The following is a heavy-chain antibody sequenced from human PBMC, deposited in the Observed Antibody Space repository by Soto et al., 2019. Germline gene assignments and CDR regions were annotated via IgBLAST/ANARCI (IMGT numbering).Heavy chain of an antibody. CDR2: IYWDDDK. J-gene: IGHJ4*02. V-gene: IGHV2-5*02. D-gene: IGHD7-27*01. Sequence: QITLKESGPTLVKPTQTLTLTCTFSGFSLNTNGVGVGWIRQPPGKALEWLAVIYWDDDKRYSPSLRSRLTIXQXTXXSQVVLTVTNRDPVDTATYYCAYRILNGGRGGFDYWGQGALVTVSS. CDR3: AYRILNGGRGGFDY. CDR1: GFSLNTNGVG.